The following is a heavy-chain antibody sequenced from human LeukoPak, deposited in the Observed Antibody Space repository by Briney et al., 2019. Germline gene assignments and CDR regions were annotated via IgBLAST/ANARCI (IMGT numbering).Heavy chain of an antibody. Sequence: QPERSLRLSCAASGFTFSSYGMHWVRQAPGKGLEWVAVISYDGSSKFYADSVKGRFTISRDNSKNTLYLQTNSLRTEDTAVYYCAKGGSGYSHTHFDYWGQGTLVTVSS. CDR1: GFTFSSYG. J-gene: IGHJ4*02. V-gene: IGHV3-30*18. CDR3: AKGGSGYSHTHFDY. CDR2: ISYDGSSK. D-gene: IGHD3-22*01.